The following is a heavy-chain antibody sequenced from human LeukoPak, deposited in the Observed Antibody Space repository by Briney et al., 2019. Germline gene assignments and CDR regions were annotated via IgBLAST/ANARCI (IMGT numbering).Heavy chain of an antibody. CDR1: GFTFSSYG. Sequence: GGSLRLSCAASGFTFSSYGMHWVRQAPGKGLEWVAVISYDGSNKYYADSVKGRFTISRDNSKNTLYLQMNSLRAEDTAVYSCAKVEGGYSSLWGQGTLVTVSS. J-gene: IGHJ4*02. CDR3: AKVEGGYSSL. D-gene: IGHD6-19*01. V-gene: IGHV3-30*18. CDR2: ISYDGSNK.